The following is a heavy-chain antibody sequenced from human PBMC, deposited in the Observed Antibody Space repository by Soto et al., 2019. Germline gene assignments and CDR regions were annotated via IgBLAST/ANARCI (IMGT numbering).Heavy chain of an antibody. Sequence: EVQLVESGGDVVQPGGSLRLSCAASGFTFEDYTIPWVRQAPGKGLEWVSLISWDGGSTYFADSVKGRFTISRDNSKNALYRQMNSRQTEDTAFYDGAKDGLHKDVDGNWLDSLGQGTLVTVSS. J-gene: IGHJ5*01. CDR3: AKDGLHKDVDGNWLDS. D-gene: IGHD5-12*01. CDR1: GFTFEDYT. V-gene: IGHV3-43*01. CDR2: ISWDGGST.